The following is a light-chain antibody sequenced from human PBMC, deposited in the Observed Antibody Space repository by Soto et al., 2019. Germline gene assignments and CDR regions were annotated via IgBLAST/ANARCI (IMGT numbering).Light chain of an antibody. J-gene: IGKJ2*01. CDR3: QQYATWPRT. Sequence: ETMMTQSPATLSVSPGETATLSCRSSQDVHINLAWYQQKPGQAPTLLIYGVSARAPGVPARFSGAGSGTEFTLTIRSLQSADFGVYYCQQYATWPRTFGQGTKVAIQ. CDR1: QDVHIN. V-gene: IGKV3-15*01. CDR2: GVS.